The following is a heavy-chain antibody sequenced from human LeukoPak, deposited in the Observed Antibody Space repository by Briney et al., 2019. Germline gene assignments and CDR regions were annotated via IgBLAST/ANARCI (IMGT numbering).Heavy chain of an antibody. CDR3: ARVRYCSSTSCP. J-gene: IGHJ4*02. CDR1: GVSFSGYY. Sequence: SETLSLTCAVYGVSFSGYYWSWLRQPPGKGLEWIGEINHSGSTNYNPSLKSRVTISVDTSKNQFSLRLSSVTAADTAVYYCARVRYCSSTSCPWGQGTLVTVSS. V-gene: IGHV4-34*01. CDR2: INHSGST. D-gene: IGHD2-2*01.